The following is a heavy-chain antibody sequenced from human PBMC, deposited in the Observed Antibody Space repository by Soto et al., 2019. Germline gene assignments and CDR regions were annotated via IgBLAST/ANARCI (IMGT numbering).Heavy chain of an antibody. CDR2: MNPNNGDA. CDR3: ARARVAATRPWFDP. V-gene: IGHV1-2*02. Sequence: QVQLVQSGAEEKKPGASVKVSCKASGYTFTGYYINWVRQAPGQGLEWMGWMNPNNGDAKYAPKFHGRVNMTRDTSTTTAYLELIGLRSDDTATFYCARARVAATRPWFDPWGQGTLVSVSS. D-gene: IGHD2-15*01. CDR1: GYTFTGYY. J-gene: IGHJ5*02.